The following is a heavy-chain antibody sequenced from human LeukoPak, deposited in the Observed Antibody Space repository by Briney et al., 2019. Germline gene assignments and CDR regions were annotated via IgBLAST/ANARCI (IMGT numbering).Heavy chain of an antibody. CDR1: GYTFTGYY. Sequence: GASVKVSCKASGYTFTGYYMHWVRQAPGQGLEWMGWINPNSGNTNYAQKLQGRVTMTTDTSTSTAYKELRSLRSDDTAVYYCARTLYSSSTSCYTNDYWGQGTLVTVSS. V-gene: IGHV1-18*04. CDR2: INPNSGNT. D-gene: IGHD2-2*02. CDR3: ARTLYSSSTSCYTNDY. J-gene: IGHJ4*02.